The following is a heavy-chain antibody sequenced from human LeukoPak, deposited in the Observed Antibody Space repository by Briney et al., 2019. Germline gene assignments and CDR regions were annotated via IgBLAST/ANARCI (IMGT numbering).Heavy chain of an antibody. CDR3: AREQGIYYYDSSGFDY. CDR2: IYYSGST. CDR1: GGSISSYY. Sequence: SETLSLTCTVSGGSISSYYWSWIRQPPGKGLEWIGYIYYSGSTNYNPSLKSRVTISVDTSKNQFSLKLSSVTAADTAVYYCAREQGIYYYDSSGFDYWGQGTMVTVSS. D-gene: IGHD3-22*01. V-gene: IGHV4-59*01. J-gene: IGHJ4*02.